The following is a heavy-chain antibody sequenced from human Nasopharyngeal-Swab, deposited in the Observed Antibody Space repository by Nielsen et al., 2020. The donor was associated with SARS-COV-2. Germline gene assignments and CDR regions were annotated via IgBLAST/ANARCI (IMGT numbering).Heavy chain of an antibody. D-gene: IGHD6-19*01. CDR1: GGSISSYY. CDR3: ARERQWLVPDAFDI. CDR2: IYYSGST. Sequence: SETLSLTCTVSGGSISSYYWSWIRQPPGKGLEWIRYIYYSGSTNYNPSLKSRVTISVDTSKNQFSLKLSSVTAADTAVYYCARERQWLVPDAFDIWGQGTMVTVSS. V-gene: IGHV4-59*01. J-gene: IGHJ3*02.